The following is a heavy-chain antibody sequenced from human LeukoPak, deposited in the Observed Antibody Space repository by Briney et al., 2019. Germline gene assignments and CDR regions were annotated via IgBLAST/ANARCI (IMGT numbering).Heavy chain of an antibody. CDR1: GFTFSSYG. D-gene: IGHD6-13*01. CDR2: ISYDGSNK. Sequence: GGSLRLSCAASGFTFSSYGMHWVRQAPGKGLEWVSVISYDGSNKYYADSVKGRFTISRDNSKNTLYLQMNSLRAEDTAVYYCAKGRTAAGTLDYWGQGTLVTVSS. CDR3: AKGRTAAGTLDY. J-gene: IGHJ4*02. V-gene: IGHV3-30*18.